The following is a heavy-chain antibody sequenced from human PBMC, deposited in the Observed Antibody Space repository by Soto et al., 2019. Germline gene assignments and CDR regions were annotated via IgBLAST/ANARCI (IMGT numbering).Heavy chain of an antibody. J-gene: IGHJ5*02. CDR2: IIPILGIA. CDR3: ARARRYYDSSGYSNWFDP. V-gene: IGHV1-69*02. CDR1: GGTFSSYT. D-gene: IGHD3-22*01. Sequence: ASVKVSCKASGGTFSSYTISWVRQAPGQGLEWMGRIIPILGIANYAQKFQGRVTITADKSTSTAYMELSSLRSEDTAVYYCARARRYYDSSGYSNWFDPWGQGTLVTVSS.